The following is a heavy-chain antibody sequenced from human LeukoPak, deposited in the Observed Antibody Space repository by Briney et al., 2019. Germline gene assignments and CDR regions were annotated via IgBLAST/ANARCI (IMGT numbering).Heavy chain of an antibody. J-gene: IGHJ4*02. D-gene: IGHD3-22*01. V-gene: IGHV3-21*01. CDR1: GFTFSSYS. Sequence: GGSLRLSCAASGFTFSSYSMNWVRQAPGKGLEWVSSISSSSSYIYYADSAKGRFTISRDNAKNSLYLQMNSLRAEDTAVYYCARDLDYYDSSGCYWGQGTLVTVSS. CDR2: ISSSSSYI. CDR3: ARDLDYYDSSGCY.